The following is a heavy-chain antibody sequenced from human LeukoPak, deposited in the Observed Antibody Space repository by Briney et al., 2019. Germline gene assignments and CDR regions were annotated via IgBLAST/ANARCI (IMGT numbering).Heavy chain of an antibody. Sequence: SETLSLTCTVSGGSISSSTYYWGWIRQPPGKGLEWIGSINYSGSTYYNPSLKRRVTISVDTSKNQFSLKLSSVTAADTAVYYCASPSSSSSTYDYWGQGALVTVSS. D-gene: IGHD6-6*01. CDR3: ASPSSSSSTYDY. J-gene: IGHJ4*02. V-gene: IGHV4-39*01. CDR2: INYSGST. CDR1: GGSISSSTYY.